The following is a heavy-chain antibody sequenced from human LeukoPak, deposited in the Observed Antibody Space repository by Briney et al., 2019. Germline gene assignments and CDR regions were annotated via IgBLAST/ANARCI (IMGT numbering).Heavy chain of an antibody. V-gene: IGHV3-74*01. Sequence: GGSLRLSCAASGNYWMHWVRQVPGKGLVWVSHINSDGSWTSYADSVKGRFTISKDNAKNTVYLQMNSLRADDTAVYYCAKGRCGNTCFLDCWGQGNLVTVSS. D-gene: IGHD6-25*01. CDR1: GNYW. CDR3: AKGRCGNTCFLDC. J-gene: IGHJ4*02. CDR2: INSDGSWT.